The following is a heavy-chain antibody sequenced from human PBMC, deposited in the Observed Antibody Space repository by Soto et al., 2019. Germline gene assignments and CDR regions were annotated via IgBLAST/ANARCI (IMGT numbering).Heavy chain of an antibody. CDR3: TTVLFNCDSRGCHLDY. CDR1: AFTLGKAW. Sequence: GRSLTPAWVASAFTLGKAWFNCVRPVPGRGREWVGRTNTKSAGGTIDYAAAEKHRLNTSRNDPETTMYLLINSLKTEYTAVYYCTTVLFNCDSRGCHLDYWGQGTLVTVSS. V-gene: IGHV3-15*01. J-gene: IGHJ4*02. CDR2: TNTKSAGGTI. D-gene: IGHD3-22*01.